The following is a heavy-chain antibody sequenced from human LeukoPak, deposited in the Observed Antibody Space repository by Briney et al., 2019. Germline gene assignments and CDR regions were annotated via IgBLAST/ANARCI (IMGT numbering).Heavy chain of an antibody. J-gene: IGHJ4*02. Sequence: KPSETLSLTCAVYGGSFSGYYWSWIRQPPGKGLEWIGEINHSGSTNYNPSLKSRVTISVDTSKNQFSLKLSSVTAADTAVYYCAIEPRPRKWLLSRGPNYWGQGTLVTVSS. CDR1: GGSFSGYY. V-gene: IGHV4-34*01. CDR2: INHSGST. CDR3: AIEPRPRKWLLSRGPNY. D-gene: IGHD3-22*01.